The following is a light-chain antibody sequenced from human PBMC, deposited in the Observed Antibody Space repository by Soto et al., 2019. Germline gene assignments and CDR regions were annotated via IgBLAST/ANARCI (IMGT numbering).Light chain of an antibody. CDR3: QQSYSTLWT. Sequence: DIQMTQSPSSLSASVGDRVSITCRASQNIKTYLNWYQQKTGRAPKLLVFDASRLQSGVPSRFSGSGSGSGTDFTLTISSLQPEDFATYYCQQSYSTLWTVGQGTKVDIK. CDR2: DAS. V-gene: IGKV1-39*01. J-gene: IGKJ1*01. CDR1: QNIKTY.